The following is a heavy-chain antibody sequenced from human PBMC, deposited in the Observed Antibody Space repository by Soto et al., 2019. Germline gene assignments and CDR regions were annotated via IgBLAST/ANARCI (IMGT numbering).Heavy chain of an antibody. J-gene: IGHJ4*02. V-gene: IGHV4-30-4*01. CDR2: IYYSGST. CDR3: ASGEEVGATPGPFDY. CDR1: GGSISSGDYY. D-gene: IGHD1-26*01. Sequence: QVQLQESGPGLVKPSQTLSLTCTVSGGSISSGDYYWSWIRQPPGKGLEWIGYIYYSGSTYYNPSLKSRVTISVDTSKNQFSLKLSSVTAADTAVYYCASGEEVGATPGPFDYWGQGTLVTVSS.